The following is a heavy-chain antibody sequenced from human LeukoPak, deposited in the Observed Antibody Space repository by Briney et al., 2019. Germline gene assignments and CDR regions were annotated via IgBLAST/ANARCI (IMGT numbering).Heavy chain of an antibody. CDR2: ISSSSSCI. CDR1: GFTFSSYS. CDR3: ARAPTADTNWFDP. V-gene: IGHV3-21*01. Sequence: PGGSLRLSCAASGFTFSSYSMNWVRQAPGKGLEWVSSISSSSSCIYYADSVKGRFTISRDNAKNSLYLQMNSLRAEDTAVYYCARAPTADTNWFDPWGQGTLVTVSS. D-gene: IGHD2-21*02. J-gene: IGHJ5*02.